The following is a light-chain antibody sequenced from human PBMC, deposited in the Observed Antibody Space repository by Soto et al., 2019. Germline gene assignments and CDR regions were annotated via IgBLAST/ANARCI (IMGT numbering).Light chain of an antibody. Sequence: QSVLTQPPSASGSPGQSVTISCTGTSSDVGGYNYVSWYQQHPGKAPKLMIYEVSKRPSGVPDRFSGSKSGNTASLTVSGRQAEDEADYYCTSYAGDTSLGVLGGGTKVTVL. CDR1: SSDVGGYNY. V-gene: IGLV2-8*01. J-gene: IGLJ3*02. CDR3: TSYAGDTSLGV. CDR2: EVS.